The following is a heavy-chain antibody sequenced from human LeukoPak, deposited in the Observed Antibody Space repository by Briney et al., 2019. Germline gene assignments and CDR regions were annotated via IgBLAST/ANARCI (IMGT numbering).Heavy chain of an antibody. D-gene: IGHD1-26*01. V-gene: IGHV3-74*01. CDR3: ARGAVGTGVWFDP. CDR2: INIDGATT. Sequence: GGSLRLSCAASGFTFSGYWMHCVRQAPGKGLEWVTRINIDGATTNYADCVKGRFTIYSDNAKNTLHLQMSSLRADDTAVYYCARGAVGTGVWFDPWGQGTMVTVSS. CDR1: GFTFSGYW. J-gene: IGHJ5*02.